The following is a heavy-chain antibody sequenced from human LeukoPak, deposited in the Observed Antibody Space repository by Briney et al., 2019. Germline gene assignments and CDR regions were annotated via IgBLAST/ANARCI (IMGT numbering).Heavy chain of an antibody. CDR3: ARHGSGSYYWNYYYYGMDV. J-gene: IGHJ6*02. CDR2: IYHSGST. D-gene: IGHD3-10*01. Sequence: SETLSLTCTVSGGSISSYYWSWIRQPPGKGLEWIGYIYHSGSTYYNPSLKSRVTISVDTSKNQFSLKLSSVTAADTAVYHCARHGSGSYYWNYYYYGMDVWGQGTTVTVSS. CDR1: GGSISSYY. V-gene: IGHV4-59*08.